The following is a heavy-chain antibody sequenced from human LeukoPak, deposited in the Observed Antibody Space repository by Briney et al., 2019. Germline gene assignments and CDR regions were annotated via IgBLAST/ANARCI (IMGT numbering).Heavy chain of an antibody. CDR3: ARQDASGTYDAFDV. CDR1: GYLFTSYW. J-gene: IGHJ3*01. Sequence: KSGESLKISCKDSGYLFTSYWIAWVQQRPGKGLEWMGIIYPGDSDTRYSPSFQGRVTISADKSINTAYLLWSSLQASDTATYYCARQDASGTYDAFDVWCQGTVVTV. CDR2: IYPGDSDT. V-gene: IGHV5-51*07. D-gene: IGHD3-10*01.